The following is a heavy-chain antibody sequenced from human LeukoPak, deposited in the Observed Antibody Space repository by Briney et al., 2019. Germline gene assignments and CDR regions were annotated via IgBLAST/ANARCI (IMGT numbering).Heavy chain of an antibody. Sequence: ASVKVSCKASGYTFTSYDINWVRQATGQGLEWMGWMNPNSGNTGYAQKLQGRVTMTRNTSISTAYMELSSLRSEDTAVYYCARVSDGDYAIDYWGQGTLVTVSS. CDR3: ARVSDGDYAIDY. D-gene: IGHD4-17*01. CDR2: MNPNSGNT. J-gene: IGHJ4*02. V-gene: IGHV1-8*01. CDR1: GYTFTSYD.